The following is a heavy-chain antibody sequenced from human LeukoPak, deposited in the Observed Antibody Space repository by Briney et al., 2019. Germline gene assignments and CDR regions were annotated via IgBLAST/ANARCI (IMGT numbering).Heavy chain of an antibody. CDR1: GFTFSSYS. V-gene: IGHV3-21*01. Sequence: GGSLRLSCAASGFTFSSYSMNWVRQAPGKGLEWVSSISSSSSYIYYADSVKGRFTISRDNAKNSLYLQMNSLRAEDTAVYYCARRDGGWNYYYMDVWGKGTTVTVSS. CDR2: ISSSSSYI. CDR3: ARRDGGWNYYYMDV. J-gene: IGHJ6*03. D-gene: IGHD3-16*01.